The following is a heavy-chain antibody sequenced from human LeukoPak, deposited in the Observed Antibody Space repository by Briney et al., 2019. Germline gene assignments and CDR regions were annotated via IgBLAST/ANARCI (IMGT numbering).Heavy chain of an antibody. J-gene: IGHJ4*02. D-gene: IGHD4-11*01. V-gene: IGHV3-23*01. CDR3: AKAGDYSYFDY. CDR1: GFTFTYYA. CDR2: ISGSDGGT. Sequence: GGSLRLSCAASGFTFTYYAMNWVRQAPGKGLEWVSAISGSDGGTYYADSVKGRFTISRDNSKNTLYLQMNSLRAEDTAVYYCAKAGDYSYFDYWGQGTLVTVSS.